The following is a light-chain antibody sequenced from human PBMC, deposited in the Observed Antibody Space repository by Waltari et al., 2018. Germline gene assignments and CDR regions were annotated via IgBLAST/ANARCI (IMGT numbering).Light chain of an antibody. V-gene: IGKV4-1*01. J-gene: IGKJ2*01. Sequence: DILMTQSPDSLAVSLGERGTISCKSSQSVLYSSTNKNYLAWYQQKPGQPPKLLIYWASTRESWVPDRFSGSGSGTDFTLTVSSLQAEDVAVYYCQQYYTTPYTFGQGTKLEIK. CDR2: WAS. CDR3: QQYYTTPYT. CDR1: QSVLYSSTNKNY.